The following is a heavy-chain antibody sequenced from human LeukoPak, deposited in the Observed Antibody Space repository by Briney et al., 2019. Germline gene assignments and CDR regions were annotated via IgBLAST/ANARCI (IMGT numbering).Heavy chain of an antibody. CDR2: INHSGST. D-gene: IGHD2-15*01. CDR1: GGSISSYY. V-gene: IGHV4-34*01. CDR3: ARTAAATHPDY. Sequence: RPSETLSLTCTVSGGSISSYYWSWIRQPPGKGLEWIGEINHSGSTNYNPSLKSRVTISVDTSKNQFSLRLSSVTAADTAVFYCARTAAATHPDYWGQGTLVTVSS. J-gene: IGHJ4*02.